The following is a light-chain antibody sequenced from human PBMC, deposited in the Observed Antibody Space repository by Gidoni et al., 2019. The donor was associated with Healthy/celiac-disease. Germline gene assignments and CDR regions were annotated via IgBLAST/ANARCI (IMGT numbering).Light chain of an antibody. J-gene: IGLJ2*01. CDR1: SSDVGSYNL. V-gene: IGLV2-23*01. CDR2: EGS. Sequence: QSALTQPASVSGSPGQSITISCTGTSSDVGSYNLVSWYQQHSGKAPKLMIYEGSKRPSVVSNRFSGSKSGNTASLTISGLQAEDEADYYCCSYAGSSTVFGGGTKLTVL. CDR3: CSYAGSSTV.